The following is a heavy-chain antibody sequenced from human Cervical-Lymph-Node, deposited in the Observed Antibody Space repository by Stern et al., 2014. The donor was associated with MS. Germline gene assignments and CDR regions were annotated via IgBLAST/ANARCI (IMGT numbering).Heavy chain of an antibody. V-gene: IGHV4-30-4*01. CDR2: IYYSGST. D-gene: IGHD2-2*01. Sequence: QAQLQEPSPGLVKPSQTLSLTCTVSGGSISSGDYYWSWIRQPPGKGLVRIGYIYYSGSTYYNPSLKSRVTISVDTSKNQFSLKLSSVTAADTAVYYCASANCSSTSCPNWFDPWGQGTLVTVSS. CDR3: ASANCSSTSCPNWFDP. CDR1: GGSISSGDYY. J-gene: IGHJ5*02.